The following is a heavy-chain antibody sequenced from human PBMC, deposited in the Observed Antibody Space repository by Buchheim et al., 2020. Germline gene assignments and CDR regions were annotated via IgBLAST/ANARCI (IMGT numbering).Heavy chain of an antibody. CDR2: IIPILGIA. D-gene: IGHD3-22*01. Sequence: QVQLVQPGAEVKKPGSSVKVSCKASGGTFSSYAISWVRQAPGQGLEWMGRIIPILGIANYAQKFQGRVTITADKSTSTAYMELSSLRSEDTAVYYCARGSSPTGYYDSSGYYYWGQGTL. CDR3: ARGSSPTGYYDSSGYYY. CDR1: GGTFSSYA. J-gene: IGHJ4*02. V-gene: IGHV1-69*04.